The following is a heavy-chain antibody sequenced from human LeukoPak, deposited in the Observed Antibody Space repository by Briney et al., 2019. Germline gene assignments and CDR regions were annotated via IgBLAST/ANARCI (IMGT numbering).Heavy chain of an antibody. V-gene: IGHV1-46*01. CDR3: ARDMLAVPSNWFDP. D-gene: IGHD2-8*01. J-gene: IGHJ5*02. Sequence: ASVKVSCKASGYTFTSYYIHWVRQAPGQGLEWMGVINPSGGGTSYAQRFQGRVTMTRDTSTSTVYMDLRSLRSEDTAVYFCARDMLAVPSNWFDPWGQGTLVTVSS. CDR2: INPSGGGT. CDR1: GYTFTSYY.